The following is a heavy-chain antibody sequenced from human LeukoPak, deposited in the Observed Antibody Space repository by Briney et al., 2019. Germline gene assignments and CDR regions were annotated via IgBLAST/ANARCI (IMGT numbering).Heavy chain of an antibody. V-gene: IGHV1-46*01. Sequence: ASVKVSCKASGGTFSSYAISWVRQAPGQGLEWMGIINPSGGSTTYAQKFQGRVTMTRDTSTSTVYMELSSLRSEDTAVYYCARSSEFDYWGQGTLVTVSS. J-gene: IGHJ4*02. CDR1: GGTFSSYA. CDR2: INPSGGST. CDR3: ARSSEFDY.